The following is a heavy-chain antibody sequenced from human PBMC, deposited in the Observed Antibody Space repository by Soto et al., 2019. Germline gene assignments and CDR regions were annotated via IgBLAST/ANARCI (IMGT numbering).Heavy chain of an antibody. Sequence: PRLSCAASGFTFSSYAMSWVRQAPGKGLEWVSAISGSGGSTYYADSVKGRFIISRDNSKNTLYLQMNSLRAEDTAVYYCAKDGTHGTDRLDYWGQGTLVTVSS. V-gene: IGHV3-23*01. CDR1: GFTFSSYA. CDR3: AKDGTHGTDRLDY. CDR2: ISGSGGST. J-gene: IGHJ4*02. D-gene: IGHD6-13*01.